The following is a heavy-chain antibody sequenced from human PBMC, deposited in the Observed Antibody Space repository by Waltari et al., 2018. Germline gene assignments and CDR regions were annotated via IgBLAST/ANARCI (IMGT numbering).Heavy chain of an antibody. D-gene: IGHD2-21*01. Sequence: EVQLVESGGGLVQPGGSLKLSCTASGFPCSRYSMNCVRPAPGKGLEWVSHIGPGGSNIGYADSVKGRITMSRDNAQNSLSLITNSLTDEDPAVYYCARAKDWAFDYWGRGTLVTVSS. J-gene: IGHJ4*02. CDR3: ARAKDWAFDY. V-gene: IGHV3-48*02. CDR1: GFPCSRYS. CDR2: IGPGGSNI.